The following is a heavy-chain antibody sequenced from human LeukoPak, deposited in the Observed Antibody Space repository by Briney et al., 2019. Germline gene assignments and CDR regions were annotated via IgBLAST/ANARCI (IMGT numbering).Heavy chain of an antibody. V-gene: IGHV4-61*02. Sequence: SETLSLTCTVSGGPISSGSHYWSWIRQPAGKGLEWIGRIYTSGSTNYNPSLKSRVTISVDTSKNQFSLKLSSVTAADTAVYYCAAGSYGYWFFDLWGRGTLVTVSS. D-gene: IGHD1-26*01. CDR3: AAGSYGYWFFDL. CDR1: GGPISSGSHY. J-gene: IGHJ2*01. CDR2: IYTSGST.